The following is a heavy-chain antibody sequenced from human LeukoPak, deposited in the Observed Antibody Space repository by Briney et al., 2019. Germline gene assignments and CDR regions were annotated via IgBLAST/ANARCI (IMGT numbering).Heavy chain of an antibody. CDR2: IIPIFGTA. D-gene: IGHD4-17*01. Sequence: ASVKVSCKASGGTFSSYAISWVRQAPGQGLEWMGGIIPIFGTANYAQKFQGRVTITADESTSTAYMVLSSLRSEDTAVYYCARGDYGDHPFDYWGQGTLVTVSS. J-gene: IGHJ4*01. CDR1: GGTFSSYA. V-gene: IGHV1-69*13. CDR3: ARGDYGDHPFDY.